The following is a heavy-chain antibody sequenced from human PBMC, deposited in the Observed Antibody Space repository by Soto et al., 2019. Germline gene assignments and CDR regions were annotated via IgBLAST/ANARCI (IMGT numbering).Heavy chain of an antibody. V-gene: IGHV4-34*01. CDR3: STRAYDTNGYYRFDP. CDR2: INHSGRV. D-gene: IGHD3-22*01. CDR1: GGSFSGHS. Sequence: LSLTCAVYGGSFSGHSWTWIRQSPGKGLEWIGDINHSGRVNYSPSLKSRVTMSLDTSKNQFSLTLSVVTAADTAMYYCSTRAYDTNGYYRFDPWGQGTLVTVSS. J-gene: IGHJ5*01.